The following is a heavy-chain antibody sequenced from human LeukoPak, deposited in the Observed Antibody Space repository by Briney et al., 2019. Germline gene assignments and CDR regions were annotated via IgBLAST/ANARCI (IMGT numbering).Heavy chain of an antibody. V-gene: IGHV3-33*08. J-gene: IGHJ3*01. CDR3: ARAVGPFDF. Sequence: GGSLRLSCAASGFTFDDYGMHWVRQAPGKGLEWVAVIWHDGSIKYYADSVKGRFTISRDNSKNTLYLQMNSLRAEDTAVYYCARAVGPFDFWGPGTIVIVSS. CDR1: GFTFDDYG. CDR2: IWHDGSIK.